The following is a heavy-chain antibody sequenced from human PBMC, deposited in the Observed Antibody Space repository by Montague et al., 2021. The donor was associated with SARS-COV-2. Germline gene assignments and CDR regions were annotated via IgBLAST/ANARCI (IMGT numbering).Heavy chain of an antibody. Sequence: SETLSLTCTVSGSSIASYYWSWIRQAPGKGLEWIAYIYSSGSASYNPSLRSRVTMSVDKSTNQFSLRLNSVTAADTAVYYCARVFRGQQLAFDFWGQGALASFPS. D-gene: IGHD6-13*01. CDR3: ARVFRGQQLAFDF. CDR2: IYSSGSA. CDR1: GSSIASYY. J-gene: IGHJ4*02. V-gene: IGHV4-59*12.